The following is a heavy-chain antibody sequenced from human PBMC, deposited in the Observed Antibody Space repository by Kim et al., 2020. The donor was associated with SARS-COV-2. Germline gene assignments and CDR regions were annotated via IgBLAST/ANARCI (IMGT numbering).Heavy chain of an antibody. V-gene: IGHV3-23*01. D-gene: IGHD3-10*01. CDR1: GFTFSSHF. J-gene: IGHJ4*02. Sequence: GGSLRLSCAASGFTFSSHFMTWVRQAPGKGLEWVSTIGGSGGGTYYADSVKGRFTISRDNSKNTLYLQMNNLRAEDTAIYYCARNANYDNWGQGTLVTVSS. CDR3: ARNANYDN. CDR2: IGGSGGGT.